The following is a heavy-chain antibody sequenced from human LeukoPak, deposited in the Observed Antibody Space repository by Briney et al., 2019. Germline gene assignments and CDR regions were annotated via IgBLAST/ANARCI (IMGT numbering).Heavy chain of an antibody. CDR3: ASGGIICSGGSCYSYYFDY. CDR1: GFTFSSYA. CDR2: ISGSGGST. J-gene: IGHJ4*02. V-gene: IGHV3-23*01. D-gene: IGHD2-15*01. Sequence: GGSLRLSCAASGFTFSSYAMSWVRQAPGKGLEWVSAISGSGGSTYYADSVKGRFTISRDNAKNSLYLQMNSLRAEDTAVYYCASGGIICSGGSCYSYYFDYWGQGTLVTVSS.